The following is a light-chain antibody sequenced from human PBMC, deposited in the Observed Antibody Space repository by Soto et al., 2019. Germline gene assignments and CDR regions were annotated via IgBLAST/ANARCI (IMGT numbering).Light chain of an antibody. V-gene: IGLV2-23*01. CDR3: CSYALL. CDR2: EAS. CDR1: SSDVGTYGF. Sequence: QSVLSQPASVSGSPGQSITISCTGTSSDVGTYGFVSWYQQTPGKAPKVLIYEASKRPSGVSSRFSGSKSGNTASLTISGLQAEDEADYYCCSYALLFGTGTKVTVL. J-gene: IGLJ1*01.